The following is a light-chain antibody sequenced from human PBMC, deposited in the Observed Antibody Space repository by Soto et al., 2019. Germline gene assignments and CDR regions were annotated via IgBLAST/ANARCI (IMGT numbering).Light chain of an antibody. CDR2: KVS. CDR3: MQSKHPTRIP. CDR1: QSLVYSDGNTY. V-gene: IGKV2-30*01. J-gene: IGKJ2*01. Sequence: DVVMTQSPLSLPVTLGQPASISCRSSQSLVYSDGNTYLNWFQQRPGQSPRRLIYKVSNRDSGVPDRFSGSGSGTDFTLKISRVEAGDVGVYYRMQSKHPTRIPFGQGTKLEIK.